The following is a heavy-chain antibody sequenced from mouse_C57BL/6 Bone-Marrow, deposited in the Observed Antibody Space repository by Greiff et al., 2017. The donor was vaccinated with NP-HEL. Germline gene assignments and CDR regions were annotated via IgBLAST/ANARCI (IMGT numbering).Heavy chain of an antibody. D-gene: IGHD2-4*01. CDR3: ARGEAIYYDYDGYFDV. V-gene: IGHV1-77*01. Sequence: VKLQQSGAELVKPGASVKISCKASGYTFTDYYINWVKQRPGQGLEWIGKIGPGSGSTYYNEKFKGKATLTADKSSSTAYMQLSSLTSEDSAVYFCARGEAIYYDYDGYFDVWGTGTTVTVSS. CDR1: GYTFTDYY. CDR2: IGPGSGST. J-gene: IGHJ1*03.